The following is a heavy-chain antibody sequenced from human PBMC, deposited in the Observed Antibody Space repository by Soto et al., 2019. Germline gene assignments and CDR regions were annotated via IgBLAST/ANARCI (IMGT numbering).Heavy chain of an antibody. D-gene: IGHD3-10*01. J-gene: IGHJ6*02. Sequence: DVQLLESGGDLVQPGGSLRLSCAASGFTFSSYAMSWVRQAPGKGLEWVSSVSAGGDMTYYSDSVKGPFTISRDNSNNALFLQMNSLRAEDTALYYCARGDRGGSGSPASYYYSGLDVWGQGTTVTVSS. CDR1: GFTFSSYA. V-gene: IGHV3-23*01. CDR2: VSAGGDMT. CDR3: ARGDRGGSGSPASYYYSGLDV.